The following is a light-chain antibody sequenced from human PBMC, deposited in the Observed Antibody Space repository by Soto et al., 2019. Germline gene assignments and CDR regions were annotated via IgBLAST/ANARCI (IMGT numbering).Light chain of an antibody. CDR1: QSVSSSY. CDR3: QHYNNWPLT. CDR2: GTS. J-gene: IGKJ4*01. V-gene: IGKV3-15*01. Sequence: EIVLTQSPGTLSLSPGERATLSCRASQSVSSSYLAWYQQKPGQAPRLLIYGTSIRATGIPARVSGSGSGTEFTLTISSLQSEDFAVYYCQHYNNWPLTFGGGTKVDI.